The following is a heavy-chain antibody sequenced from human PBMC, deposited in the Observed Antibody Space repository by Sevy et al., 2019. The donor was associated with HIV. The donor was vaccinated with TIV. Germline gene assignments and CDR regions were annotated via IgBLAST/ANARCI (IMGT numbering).Heavy chain of an antibody. V-gene: IGHV4-59*13. CDR2: IYYSGST. D-gene: IGHD3-10*01. J-gene: IGHJ6*02. Sequence: SETLSLTCTVSGGSISSYYWSWIRQPPGKGLEWIGHIYYSGSTNYNPSLKSRVTISVDTSKNQFSLKLSSVTAADTAVYYCARDSPTMVRGVMTKLPYYYYGMDVWGQRTTVTVSS. CDR3: ARDSPTMVRGVMTKLPYYYYGMDV. CDR1: GGSISSYY.